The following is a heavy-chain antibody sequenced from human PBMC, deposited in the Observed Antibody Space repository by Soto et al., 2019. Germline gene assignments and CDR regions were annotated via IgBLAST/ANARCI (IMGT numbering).Heavy chain of an antibody. CDR2: IKKDGGGE. CDR1: GFTFSDYW. D-gene: IGHD6-13*01. Sequence: PGGSLRLSCAGSGFTFSDYWMNWVRQAPGKGLEWVANIKKDGGGELYVDSVKGRFTISRDNAKNSLFLRMNSLRAEDTAVYYCARERRQVASRSSRNYYYGMDVWGQGTTVTVSS. CDR3: ARERRQVASRSSRNYYYGMDV. V-gene: IGHV3-7*01. J-gene: IGHJ6*02.